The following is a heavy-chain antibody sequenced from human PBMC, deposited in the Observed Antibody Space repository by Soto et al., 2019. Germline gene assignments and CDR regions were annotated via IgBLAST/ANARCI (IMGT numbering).Heavy chain of an antibody. CDR3: ARDHNSDSSDSHSRTNY. CDR1: GYTFTSYG. Sequence: ASVKVSCKASGYTFTSYGISWVRQAPGQGLEWMGWISAYNGNTNYAQKLQGRVTMTTDTSTSTAYMELRSLRSDDTAVYYCARDHNSDSSDSHSRTNYWGQGTLVTVSS. J-gene: IGHJ4*02. V-gene: IGHV1-18*01. CDR2: ISAYNGNT. D-gene: IGHD3-22*01.